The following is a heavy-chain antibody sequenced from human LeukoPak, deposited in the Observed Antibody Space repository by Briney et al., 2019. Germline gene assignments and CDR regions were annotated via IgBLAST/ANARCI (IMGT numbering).Heavy chain of an antibody. J-gene: IGHJ5*02. CDR1: GGSISSGGYY. CDR2: IYYSGST. V-gene: IGHV4-39*01. D-gene: IGHD4-17*01. Sequence: SETLSLTCTVSGGSISSGGYYWSWIRQPPGKGLEWIGSIYYSGSTYYNPSLKSRVTISVDTPKNQFSLKLSSVTAADTAVYYCARHYGRSWFDPWGQGTLVTVSS. CDR3: ARHYGRSWFDP.